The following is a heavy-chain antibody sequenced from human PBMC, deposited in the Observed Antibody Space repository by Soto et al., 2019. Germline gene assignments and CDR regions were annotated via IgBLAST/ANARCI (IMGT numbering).Heavy chain of an antibody. J-gene: IGHJ4*02. D-gene: IGHD6-6*01. V-gene: IGHV4-34*01. CDR3: ARGSSSSSGVYYFDY. CDR2: INHSGST. Sequence: SETLSLTCAVYGGSFSGYYWSWIRQPPGKELKWIREINHSGSTNYNPSLKSRVTISVDTSKNQFSLKLSSVTAADMALYYCARGSSSSSGVYYFDYWGQGTLVTVSS. CDR1: GGSFSGYY.